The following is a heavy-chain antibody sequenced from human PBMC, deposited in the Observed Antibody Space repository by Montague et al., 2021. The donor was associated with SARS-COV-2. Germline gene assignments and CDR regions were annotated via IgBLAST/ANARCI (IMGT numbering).Heavy chain of an antibody. Sequence: SLRLSLSASGFTFSSYGMHWVRQAPGKGLEWVAVIWYDGSNKYYADSVKGRFTISRDNSKNTLYLQMNSPRAEDTAVYYCARGFGILTGTAPEDYWGQGTLVTVSS. CDR1: GFTFSSYG. J-gene: IGHJ4*02. CDR3: ARGFGILTGTAPEDY. CDR2: IWYDGSNK. D-gene: IGHD3-9*01. V-gene: IGHV3-33*01.